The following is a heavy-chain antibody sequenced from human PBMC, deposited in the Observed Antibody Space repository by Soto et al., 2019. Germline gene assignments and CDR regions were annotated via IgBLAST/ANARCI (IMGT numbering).Heavy chain of an antibody. CDR2: IIPIFGTA. V-gene: IGHV1-69*13. CDR1: GGTFSSYA. J-gene: IGHJ3*02. D-gene: IGHD5-18*01. CDR3: AIRGYSYGPGAFDI. Sequence: ASVKVSCKASGGTFSSYAISWVRQAPGQGLEWMGGIIPIFGTANYAQKFQGRVTITADESTSTAYMELSSLRSEDTAVYYCAIRGYSYGPGAFDIWGQGTMVTVSS.